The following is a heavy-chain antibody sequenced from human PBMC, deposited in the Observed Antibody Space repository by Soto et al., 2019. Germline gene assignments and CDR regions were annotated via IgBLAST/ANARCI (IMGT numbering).Heavy chain of an antibody. CDR1: GYTFTSYG. D-gene: IGHD6-6*01. J-gene: IGHJ6*02. CDR2: ISAYNGNT. Sequence: ASVKVSCKASGYTFTSYGISWVRQAPGQGLEWMGWISAYNGNTNYAQKLQGRVTMTTGTSTSTAYMELRSLRSDDTAVYYCAREMISIAARPGYYYYGMDVWGQGTRVTVSS. V-gene: IGHV1-18*04. CDR3: AREMISIAARPGYYYYGMDV.